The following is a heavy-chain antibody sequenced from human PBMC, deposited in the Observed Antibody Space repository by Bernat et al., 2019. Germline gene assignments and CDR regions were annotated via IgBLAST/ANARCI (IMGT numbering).Heavy chain of an antibody. J-gene: IGHJ6*02. CDR1: GYTFTSYA. D-gene: IGHD3-22*01. Sequence: QVQLVQSGAEVKKPGASVKVSCKASGYTFTSYAMHWVRQAPGQRLEWMGWINAGNGNTKYSQKFQGRVTITRDTSASTAYMELSSLRSEDTAVYYCARAEYYYVSSGYSWTYYYYYGMDVWGQGTTVTVSS. CDR3: ARAEYYYVSSGYSWTYYYYYGMDV. V-gene: IGHV1-3*01. CDR2: INAGNGNT.